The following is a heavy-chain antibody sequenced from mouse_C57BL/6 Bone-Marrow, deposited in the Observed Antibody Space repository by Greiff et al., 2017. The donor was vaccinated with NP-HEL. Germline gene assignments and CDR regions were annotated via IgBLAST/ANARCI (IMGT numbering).Heavy chain of an antibody. CDR1: GFTFSDYG. CDR3: TRRKSRAMDD. V-gene: IGHV5-17*01. CDR2: ISRGSSTI. Sequence: EVQLVESGGGLVKPGGSLKLSCAASGFTFSDYGMHWVRQAPEKGLEWVAYISRGSSTIYYADTVKGRFTISRDNAKNTLFLQMTSLRSEDTAMYYCTRRKSRAMDDWGKGTSVTVSS. J-gene: IGHJ4*01.